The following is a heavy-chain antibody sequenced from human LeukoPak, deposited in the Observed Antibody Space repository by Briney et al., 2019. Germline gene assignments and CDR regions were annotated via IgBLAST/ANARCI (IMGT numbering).Heavy chain of an antibody. D-gene: IGHD1-26*01. Sequence: GGSLRLSCAASGFTLSRYWMSWVRQAPGKGLEWVANIKQDGSQKTYVDSVKGRFTISRQKANNLLYLQINSLRAEDTAVYYCARDPYSGNYGTYYYIDVWGKGTTVTISS. CDR3: ARDPYSGNYGTYYYIDV. V-gene: IGHV3-7*01. CDR1: GFTLSRYW. CDR2: IKQDGSQK. J-gene: IGHJ6*03.